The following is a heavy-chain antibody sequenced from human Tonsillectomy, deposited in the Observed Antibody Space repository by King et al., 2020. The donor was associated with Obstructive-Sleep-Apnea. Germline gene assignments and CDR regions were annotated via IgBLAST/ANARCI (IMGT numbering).Heavy chain of an antibody. D-gene: IGHD3-9*01. Sequence: VQLVESGGGLVQPGRSLRLSCTASGFTFGDYAVSWFRQAPGKGLEWVGFIRSEAYGGTTEYAASVKGRFTISRDDSKSIAYLQMNSLKTEDTAMFYCSRGVLVIAYCFDYWGQGTLVTVSS. V-gene: IGHV3-49*03. CDR2: IRSEAYGGTT. CDR3: SRGVLVIAYCFDY. CDR1: GFTFGDYA. J-gene: IGHJ4*02.